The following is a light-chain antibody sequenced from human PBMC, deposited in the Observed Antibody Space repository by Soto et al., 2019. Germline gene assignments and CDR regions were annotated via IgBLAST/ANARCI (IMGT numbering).Light chain of an antibody. J-gene: IGKJ4*01. Sequence: ELVLTQSPGTLSLSPGERDTLSCRASQILSSNSLAWYQQKPGQAPRVLGYGASHRATGIPDRFSGSGSGTSCTLTVIRPEPEVFAVYYCQQYESSPLTFDGGAKVEIK. V-gene: IGKV3-20*01. CDR3: QQYESSPLT. CDR2: GAS. CDR1: QILSSNS.